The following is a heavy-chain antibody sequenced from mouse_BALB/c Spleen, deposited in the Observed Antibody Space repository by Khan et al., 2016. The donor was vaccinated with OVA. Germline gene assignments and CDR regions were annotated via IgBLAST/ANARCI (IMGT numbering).Heavy chain of an antibody. Sequence: QVQLKQSGPGLVQPSQSLSITCTVSGFSLTSYGVHWVRQSPGEGLEWLGGIWSGGSTDNNAAFISRLSISKDNSKTQVFFKMNSLQANDTAIYYCARNYDYDEGLAYWGQGTLVTVSA. V-gene: IGHV2-2*02. D-gene: IGHD2-4*01. CDR3: ARNYDYDEGLAY. J-gene: IGHJ3*01. CDR1: GFSLTSYG. CDR2: IWSGGST.